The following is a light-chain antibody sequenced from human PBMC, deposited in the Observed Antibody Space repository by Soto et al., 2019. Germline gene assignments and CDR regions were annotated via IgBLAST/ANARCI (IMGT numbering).Light chain of an antibody. CDR1: QSVGSY. J-gene: IGKJ1*01. V-gene: IGKV3-11*01. CDR3: QQRGNWPVT. CDR2: DAS. Sequence: EIVLTQSPATLSLSPGERATLSCRASQSVGSYFAWYQQKPGQAPRLLIYDASNRATGIPARFSGSGSGTDFTLTISSXEPDDFAVYYCQQRGNWPVTFGQGTRVDIK.